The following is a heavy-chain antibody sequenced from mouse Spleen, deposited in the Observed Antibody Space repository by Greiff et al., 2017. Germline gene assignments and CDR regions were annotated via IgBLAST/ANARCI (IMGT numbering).Heavy chain of an antibody. Sequence: DVQLVESGGGLVKLGGSLKLSCAASGFTFSSYAMSWVRQTPEKRLEWVATISSGGGNTYYPDSVKGRFTISRDNAKNTLYLQMSSLKSEDTAMYYCASPDGYYWYFDVWGAGTTVTVSS. CDR2: ISSGGGNT. CDR3: ASPDGYYWYFDV. V-gene: IGHV5-9-3*01. J-gene: IGHJ1*01. D-gene: IGHD2-3*01. CDR1: GFTFSSYA.